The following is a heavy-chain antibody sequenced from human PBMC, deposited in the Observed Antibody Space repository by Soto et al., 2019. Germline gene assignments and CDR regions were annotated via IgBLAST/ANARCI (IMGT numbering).Heavy chain of an antibody. CDR1: GYTFTDYD. V-gene: IGHV1-8*02. Sequence: QVQLMQSGAEVRKPGASVKVSCKASGYTFTDYDINWVRQATGQGLEWLGWMTPKSGYTGYAQKFQGRVTLTRDTSRGTAYMEVSNLTSEDTPVYYCTRNLYDTGDFAPWGQGTLVTVSS. D-gene: IGHD3-16*01. CDR3: TRNLYDTGDFAP. CDR2: MTPKSGYT. J-gene: IGHJ5*02.